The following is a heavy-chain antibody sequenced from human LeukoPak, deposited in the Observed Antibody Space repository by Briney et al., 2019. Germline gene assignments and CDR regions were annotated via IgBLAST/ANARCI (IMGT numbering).Heavy chain of an antibody. V-gene: IGHV3-21*01. Sequence: PGGSLRLSCAASGFTFSSYSMNWVRQAPGKGLEWVSSISSSSSYIYYADSVKGRFTNSRDNAKNSLYLQMNSLRAEDTAVYYCARTETYDFWSGYDEYWGQGTLVTVSS. J-gene: IGHJ4*02. CDR3: ARTETYDFWSGYDEY. CDR2: ISSSSSYI. CDR1: GFTFSSYS. D-gene: IGHD3-3*01.